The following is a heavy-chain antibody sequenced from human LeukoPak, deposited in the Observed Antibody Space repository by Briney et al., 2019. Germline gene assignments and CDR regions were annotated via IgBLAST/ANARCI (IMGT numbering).Heavy chain of an antibody. D-gene: IGHD2-2*01. CDR2: ISGSAGST. CDR3: ARYCSGASCYLGLDY. CDR1: GFTFNNYF. V-gene: IGHV3-23*01. Sequence: QLGGSLRLSCAASGFTFNNYFMTWGRQAPGKGLEWVSTISGSAGSTYYADFVKGLFTISRDNSRNTLYLQMNSLRADDTAVYYCARYCSGASCYLGLDYWGQGTLGTVSS. J-gene: IGHJ4*02.